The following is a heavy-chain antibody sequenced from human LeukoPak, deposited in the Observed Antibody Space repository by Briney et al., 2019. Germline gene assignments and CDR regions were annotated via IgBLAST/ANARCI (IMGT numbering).Heavy chain of an antibody. J-gene: IGHJ4*02. V-gene: IGHV3-30-3*01. D-gene: IGHD1-26*01. CDR1: GFTFSSYA. CDR3: AHIVGATYVFSGYFDS. CDR2: ISYDGSNK. Sequence: GGSLRLSCAASGFTFSSYAMHWVRQAPGKGLEWVAVISYDGSNKYYADSVKGRFTISRDNSKNTLYLQMNSLRAEDTAVYYCAHIVGATYVFSGYFDSWGQGTLVTVSS.